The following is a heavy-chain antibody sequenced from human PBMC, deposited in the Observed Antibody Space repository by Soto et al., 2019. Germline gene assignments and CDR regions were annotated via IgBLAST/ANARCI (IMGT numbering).Heavy chain of an antibody. J-gene: IGHJ4*02. Sequence: GGSLRLSCAASGFTFSSYAMSWVRQAPGKGLEWVSAISGSGGSTYYVDSVKGRFTISRDNSKNTLYLQMNSLRAEDTAVYYCAKDPGRGYSGYDYFDYWGQGTLVTVSS. CDR3: AKDPGRGYSGYDYFDY. D-gene: IGHD5-12*01. V-gene: IGHV3-23*01. CDR1: GFTFSSYA. CDR2: ISGSGGST.